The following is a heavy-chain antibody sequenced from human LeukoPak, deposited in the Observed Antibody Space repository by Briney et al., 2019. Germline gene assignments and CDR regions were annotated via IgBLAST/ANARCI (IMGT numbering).Heavy chain of an antibody. Sequence: GGSLRLSCAASGFTFSTYWMHWVRQAPGKGRVWVSRIKSDGSATTYADFVKGRFTVSRDNAKNTLYLQMNSLRAEDTAVYYCAPLAATTDYWGQGTLVTVSS. CDR1: GFTFSTYW. CDR3: APLAATTDY. J-gene: IGHJ4*02. D-gene: IGHD5-12*01. V-gene: IGHV3-74*03. CDR2: IKSDGSAT.